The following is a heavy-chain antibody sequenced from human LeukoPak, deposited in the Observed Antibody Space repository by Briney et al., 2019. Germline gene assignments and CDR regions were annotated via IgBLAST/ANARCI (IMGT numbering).Heavy chain of an antibody. J-gene: IGHJ4*02. D-gene: IGHD2-2*01. Sequence: GSSVKVSCKASGSTFSSYAISWVRQAPGQGLEWMGGIIPIFGTANYAQKFQGRVTITADKSTSTAYMELSSLRSEDTAVYYCAREVVVPAAMLGLLYYFDYWGQGTLVTVSS. CDR3: AREVVVPAAMLGLLYYFDY. CDR1: GSTFSSYA. CDR2: IIPIFGTA. V-gene: IGHV1-69*06.